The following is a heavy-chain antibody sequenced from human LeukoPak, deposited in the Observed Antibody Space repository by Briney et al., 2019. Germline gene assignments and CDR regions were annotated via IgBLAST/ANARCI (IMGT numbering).Heavy chain of an antibody. J-gene: IGHJ4*02. D-gene: IGHD1-7*01. CDR1: GCTFSSYW. V-gene: IGHV3-74*01. CDR2: INSDGSST. CDR3: AKDHGNYYFDY. Sequence: GGSLRLSCAASGCTFSSYWMHWVRQVPGKGLVWVSRINSDGSSTNYADSVKGRFTISRDNAKNTLYLQMNSLRAEDTALYFCAKDHGNYYFDYWGQGTLVTVSS.